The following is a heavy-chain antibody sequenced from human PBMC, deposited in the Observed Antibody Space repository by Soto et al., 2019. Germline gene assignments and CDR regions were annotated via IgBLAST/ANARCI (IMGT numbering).Heavy chain of an antibody. Sequence: ASVKVSCQASGSTFTSYDINWVRQATGQGLEWMGWMNPNSGNTGYAQKFQGRVTMTRNTSISTAYMELSSLRSEDTAVYYCAREGTIFGVVPDYYYYYGMDVWGQGTTVTVSS. V-gene: IGHV1-8*01. J-gene: IGHJ6*02. CDR2: MNPNSGNT. CDR1: GSTFTSYD. D-gene: IGHD3-3*01. CDR3: AREGTIFGVVPDYYYYYGMDV.